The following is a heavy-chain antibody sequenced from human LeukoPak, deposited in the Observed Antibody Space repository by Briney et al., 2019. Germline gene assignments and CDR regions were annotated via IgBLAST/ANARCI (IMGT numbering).Heavy chain of an antibody. CDR3: ARDLLDY. CDR2: ISRDSITT. Sequence: PGGSLRLSCAASGFTFSFYNMNWVRQAPGKGLEWVSYISRDSITTYYADSVKGRFTISRDNAKNSLYLQMNSLSDEDTAVYFCARDLLDYWGQGTLVTVSS. CDR1: GFTFSFYN. V-gene: IGHV3-48*02. J-gene: IGHJ4*02.